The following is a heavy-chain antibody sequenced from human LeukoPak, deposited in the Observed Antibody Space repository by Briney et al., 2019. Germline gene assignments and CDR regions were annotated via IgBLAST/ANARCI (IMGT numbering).Heavy chain of an antibody. CDR2: ISAYNGNT. V-gene: IGHV1-18*01. D-gene: IGHD2-2*01. CDR1: GYTFTSYG. Sequence: ASVKVSCKASGYTFTSYGISWVRQAPGQGLEWMGWISAYNGNTNYAQKLQGRVTMTTDTSTSTAHMELRSLRSDDTAVYYCARDEVPAAVAIDIWGQGTMVTVSS. CDR3: ARDEVPAAVAIDI. J-gene: IGHJ3*02.